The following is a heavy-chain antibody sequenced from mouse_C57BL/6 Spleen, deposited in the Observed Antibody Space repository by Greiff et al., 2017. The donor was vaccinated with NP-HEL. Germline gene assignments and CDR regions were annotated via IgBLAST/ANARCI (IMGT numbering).Heavy chain of an antibody. J-gene: IGHJ1*03. V-gene: IGHV2-6*01. D-gene: IGHD1-1*01. CDR2: IWGVGST. CDR3: ARKSSSGYFDV. Sequence: VQLVESGPGLVAPSQCLSITCTVSGFSLTSYGVDWVRQSPGKGLEWMGVIWGVGSTNYNSALKSSLSISKDNSKSQVFLKMNSQQTDDSAMYYGARKSSSGYFDVWGTGTTVTVSS. CDR1: GFSLTSYG.